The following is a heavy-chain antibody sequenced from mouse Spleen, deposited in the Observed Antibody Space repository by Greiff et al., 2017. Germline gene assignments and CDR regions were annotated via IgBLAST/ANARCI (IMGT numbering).Heavy chain of an antibody. J-gene: IGHJ3*01. D-gene: IGHD2-13*01. V-gene: IGHV5-6-2*01. CDR3: ARQNYGDYYFFAY. CDR1: GFTFSSYA. Sequence: EVQGVESGGGLVKPGGSLKLSCAASGFTFSSYAMSWVRQTPEKRLEWVAAINSNGGSTYYPDTVKDRFTISRDNAKNTLYLQMSSLRSEDTALYYCARQNYGDYYFFAYWGQGTLVTVSA. CDR2: INSNGGST.